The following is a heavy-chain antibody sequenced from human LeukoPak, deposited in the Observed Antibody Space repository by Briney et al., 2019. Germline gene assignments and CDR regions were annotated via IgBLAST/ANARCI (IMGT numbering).Heavy chain of an antibody. Sequence: GESLKISCKGAGYTFTTYWIGWVRQMPGKGLEWMGIIYPGDSDPRYSPSFQGQVTISADKSISTAYLQWSSLKASDSAMYYCVRHGLGSSWFGFDYWGQGTLVTVSS. J-gene: IGHJ4*02. V-gene: IGHV5-51*01. CDR3: VRHGLGSSWFGFDY. CDR1: GYTFTTYW. D-gene: IGHD6-13*01. CDR2: IYPGDSDP.